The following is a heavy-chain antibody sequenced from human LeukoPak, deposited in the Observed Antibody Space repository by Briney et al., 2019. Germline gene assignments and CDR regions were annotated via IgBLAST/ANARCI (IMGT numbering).Heavy chain of an antibody. CDR2: IYYSGCT. CDR3: ARHLTIRYCTSSSCSCWFDP. Sequence: PSETLSLTCTVSGGSISSSSYYWAWIRQPPGKGLEWIGSIYYSGCTYYNPSLKSRIAVSVDTSKNTFSLKLSSVTAADTAVYYCARHLTIRYCTSSSCSCWFDPWGQGTLVTVSS. J-gene: IGHJ5*02. V-gene: IGHV4-39*01. D-gene: IGHD2-2*01. CDR1: GGSISSSSYY.